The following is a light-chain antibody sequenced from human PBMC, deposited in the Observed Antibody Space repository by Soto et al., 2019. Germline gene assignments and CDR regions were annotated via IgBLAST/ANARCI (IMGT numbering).Light chain of an antibody. CDR3: TSYAGSNIWV. CDR2: EVS. V-gene: IGLV2-8*01. CDR1: SGEVGAYNY. Sequence: QSALTQPPSAYGSPGQSVTISCTGTSGEVGAYNYLSWYQQYPGLAPKLLIYEVSKRPSGVPDRFSGSKSGKTASLTVSGLQPEDEADYYCTSYAGSNIWVFGGGTKVTVL. J-gene: IGLJ3*02.